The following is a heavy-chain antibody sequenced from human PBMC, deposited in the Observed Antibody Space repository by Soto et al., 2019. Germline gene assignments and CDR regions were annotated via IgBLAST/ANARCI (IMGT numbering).Heavy chain of an antibody. Sequence: SVKVSCKASGGTFSSYAISWVRQAPGQGLEWMGGVIPIFGTANYAQKFQGRVTITADESTSTAYMELSSLRSEDTAVHYCARGMGYCTNGVCYTGGMDVWGQGTTVTVSS. CDR1: GGTFSSYA. V-gene: IGHV1-69*13. J-gene: IGHJ6*02. D-gene: IGHD2-8*01. CDR2: VIPIFGTA. CDR3: ARGMGYCTNGVCYTGGMDV.